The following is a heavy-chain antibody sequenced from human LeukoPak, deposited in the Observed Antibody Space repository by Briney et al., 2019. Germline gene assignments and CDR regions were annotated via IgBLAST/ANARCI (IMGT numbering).Heavy chain of an antibody. CDR3: ARTPSGSGNFFDY. V-gene: IGHV3-66*01. CDR2: IYSGGST. J-gene: IGHJ4*02. D-gene: IGHD3-10*01. CDR1: GFTVSSNY. Sequence: PGGSLRLSCAASGFTVSSNYMSWGRQAPGKGLEWVSVIYSGGSTYYADSVKGRFTISRDNSRNILYLQMSSLRAEDTAIYYCARTPSGSGNFFDYWGQGAPVTVSS.